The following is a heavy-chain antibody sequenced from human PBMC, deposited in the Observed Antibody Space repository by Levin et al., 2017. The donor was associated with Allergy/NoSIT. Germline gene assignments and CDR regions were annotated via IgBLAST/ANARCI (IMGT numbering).Heavy chain of an antibody. D-gene: IGHD1-1*01. V-gene: IGHV4-39*01. CDR2: IYYSGST. J-gene: IGHJ4*02. CDR1: GGSISSSSFY. CDR3: ARLYWRSPKYYFDY. Sequence: ASETLSLTCTVSGGSISSSSFYWGWVRQPPGKGLEWIGSIYYSGSTYYNPSLKSRVTISVDTSKNQFSLKLSSVTAADTAVYYCARLYWRSPKYYFDYWGQGTLVTVSS.